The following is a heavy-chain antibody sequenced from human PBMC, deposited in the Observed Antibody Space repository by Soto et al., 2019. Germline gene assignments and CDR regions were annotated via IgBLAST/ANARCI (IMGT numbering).Heavy chain of an antibody. V-gene: IGHV4-30-4*01. Sequence: QVQLQESGPGLVKPSQTLSLTCTVSGGSISSGDYYWSWIRQPPGKGLEWIGYIYDSGSTYYKPSLKSRVTISVDTSKNQFSLKLSSVTAADTAVYYCAREAVRGVYFSYGMDVWGQGTTVTVSS. D-gene: IGHD3-10*01. J-gene: IGHJ6*02. CDR2: IYDSGST. CDR1: GGSISSGDYY. CDR3: AREAVRGVYFSYGMDV.